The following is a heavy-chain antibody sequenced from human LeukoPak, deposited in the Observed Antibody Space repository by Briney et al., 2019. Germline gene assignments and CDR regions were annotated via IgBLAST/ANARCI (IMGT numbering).Heavy chain of an antibody. V-gene: IGHV3-7*01. Sequence: GGSLRLSCAASGFSFSTYWMSWVRQAPGKGLEWVANINQDGSAKYYVASVKGRFTISRDNTDNPLYLQMNSLRAEDTGVYYCASDPFTRGHYWGQGTLVTVSS. D-gene: IGHD2-2*01. CDR3: ASDPFTRGHY. J-gene: IGHJ4*02. CDR2: INQDGSAK. CDR1: GFSFSTYW.